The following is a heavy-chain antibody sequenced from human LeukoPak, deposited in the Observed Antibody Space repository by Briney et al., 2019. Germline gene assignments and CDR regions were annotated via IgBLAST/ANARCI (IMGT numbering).Heavy chain of an antibody. V-gene: IGHV3-23*01. J-gene: IGHJ4*02. CDR1: GFTFSSYA. CDR3: AKEPSCSGGNCYYFDN. Sequence: PWGSLRLSCAASGFTFSSYAMSWVRQAPGKGLEWVSGISGSGDSTYYADSVKGRFTISRDNSKNTVDLQMNSLRAEDTAIYYCAKEPSCSGGNCYYFDNWGQGTLVTVSS. D-gene: IGHD2-15*01. CDR2: ISGSGDST.